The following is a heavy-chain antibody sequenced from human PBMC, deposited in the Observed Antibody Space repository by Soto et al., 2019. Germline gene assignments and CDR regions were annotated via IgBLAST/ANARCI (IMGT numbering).Heavy chain of an antibody. Sequence: SETLSLTCAVSGDSVSSSFWWTWVRQPPGKGLEWIGEIYHTETTNYAPSLKSRVTTSLDKSMNQFSLRFNSVTPADTAVYYCARYDFGTFDNWGQGSRVTVSS. D-gene: IGHD4-17*01. CDR2: IYHTETT. CDR1: GDSVSSSFW. J-gene: IGHJ4*02. V-gene: IGHV4-4*02. CDR3: ARYDFGTFDN.